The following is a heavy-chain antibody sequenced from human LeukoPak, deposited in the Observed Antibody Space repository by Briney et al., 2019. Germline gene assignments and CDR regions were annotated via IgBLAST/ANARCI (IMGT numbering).Heavy chain of an antibody. CDR2: IYDSGST. V-gene: IGHV4-59*01. Sequence: SETLSLTCSVSGGSMTNLYWTWIRQPPGKGLEWIGDIYDSGSTRYNTSLESRVTISVDTSKNQFSLKLSSVTAADTAVYYCARREVTETDAFDIWGQGTMVTVSS. J-gene: IGHJ3*02. D-gene: IGHD4-23*01. CDR1: GGSMTNLY. CDR3: ARREVTETDAFDI.